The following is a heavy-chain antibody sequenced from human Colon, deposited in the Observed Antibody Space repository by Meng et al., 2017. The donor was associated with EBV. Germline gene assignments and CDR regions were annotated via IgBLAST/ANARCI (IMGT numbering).Heavy chain of an antibody. J-gene: IGHJ4*02. V-gene: IGHV4-4*02. CDR3: ARGKQDAWELLAY. CDR2: IDDSGST. D-gene: IGHD1-26*01. CDR1: GVSISSNIR. Sequence: VQLPESGPGLGTPSGTLSLTCGVSGVSISSNIRWTWGHQPPGKGLEWIGDIDDSGSTNYNPSLNSRISISLDKSKNHFSLKVNSVTAADTAVYYCARGKQDAWELLAYWGQGALVTVSS.